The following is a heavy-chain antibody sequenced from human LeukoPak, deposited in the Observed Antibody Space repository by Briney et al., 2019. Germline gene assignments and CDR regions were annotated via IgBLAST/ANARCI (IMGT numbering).Heavy chain of an antibody. D-gene: IGHD3-22*01. CDR1: GFTFDDYA. V-gene: IGHV3-9*01. Sequence: GGSLRLSCAASGFTFDDYAMHWVRQAPGKGLEWVSGISWNSGSIGYADSVKGRFTISRDNAKNSLYLQMNSLRAEDTALYYCASDLDSRFSWGQGTLVTVSS. J-gene: IGHJ5*02. CDR2: ISWNSGSI. CDR3: ASDLDSRFS.